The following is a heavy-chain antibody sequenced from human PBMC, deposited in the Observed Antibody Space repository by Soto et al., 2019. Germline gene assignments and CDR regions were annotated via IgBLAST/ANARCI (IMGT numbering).Heavy chain of an antibody. J-gene: IGHJ3*02. CDR2: ISVDGRND. CDR1: GFTLSSSV. D-gene: IGHD6-19*01. CDR3: AKEGHTSGRCGCFNI. Sequence: GGSLRLSCEASGFTLSSSVMHWVRQAPGKRLEWLSVISVDGRNDLHAGAVKGRFTVSRDISKNMVYLQMNDLRPDDTAMYFCAKEGHTSGRCGCFNIWGQGTMVTVSS. V-gene: IGHV3-30*18.